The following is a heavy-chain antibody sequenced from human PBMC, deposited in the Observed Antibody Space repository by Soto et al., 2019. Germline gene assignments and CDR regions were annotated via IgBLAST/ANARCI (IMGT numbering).Heavy chain of an antibody. V-gene: IGHV5-51*01. CDR2: IYPGDSDI. CDR1: GDKFTNYW. D-gene: IGHD3-22*01. CDR3: ARHYYYDSSYYYPTNTQLPLAY. J-gene: IGHJ4*02. Sequence: GESLKISCKDSGDKFTNYWIAWVRQVPGKGLELMGVIYPGDSDIRYSPSFQGQVTISADKSISTAYLQWSSLKASDSAMYFCARHYYYDSSYYYPTNTQLPLAYWGQGTLVTVSS.